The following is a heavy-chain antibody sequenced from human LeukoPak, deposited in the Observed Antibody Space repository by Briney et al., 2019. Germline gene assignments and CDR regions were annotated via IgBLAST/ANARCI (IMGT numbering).Heavy chain of an antibody. J-gene: IGHJ3*02. Sequence: SETLSLTCTVSGGSISSYYWSWIRQPTGKGLEWIGNIYDRGSTKYNPSLKSRVTISVDTSKNQFSLKLSSVTAADTAVYYCARGGGSGWLDAFDIWGQGTLVTVSS. D-gene: IGHD6-19*01. CDR2: IYDRGST. CDR3: ARGGGSGWLDAFDI. CDR1: GGSISSYY. V-gene: IGHV4-59*01.